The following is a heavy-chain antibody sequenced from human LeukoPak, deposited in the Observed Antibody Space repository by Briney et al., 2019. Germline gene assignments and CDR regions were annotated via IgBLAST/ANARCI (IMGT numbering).Heavy chain of an antibody. J-gene: IGHJ4*02. Sequence: GRSLSLSCAASGFTFSSYGMHWVRQAPGKGLEWVAVISYDGSNKYYADSVKGRFTISRDNSKNTLYLQMNSLRAEDTAVYYWAKGREMATIITPLCFWGQGTLVT. V-gene: IGHV3-30*18. D-gene: IGHD5-24*01. CDR3: AKGREMATIITPLCF. CDR1: GFTFSSYG. CDR2: ISYDGSNK.